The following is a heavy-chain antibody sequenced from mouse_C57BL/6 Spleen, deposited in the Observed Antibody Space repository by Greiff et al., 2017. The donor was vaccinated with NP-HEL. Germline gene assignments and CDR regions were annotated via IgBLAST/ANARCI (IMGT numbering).Heavy chain of an antibody. CDR3: ARDFYGNYGYFDV. D-gene: IGHD2-1*01. CDR1: GYSITSGYY. CDR2: ISYDGSN. J-gene: IGHJ1*03. V-gene: IGHV3-6*01. Sequence: EVQLVESGPGLVKPSQSLSLTCSVTGYSITSGYYWNWIRQFPGNKLEWMGYISYDGSNNYNPSLKNRISITRDTSKNQFFLKLNSVTTEDTATYYCARDFYGNYGYFDVWGTGTTVTVSS.